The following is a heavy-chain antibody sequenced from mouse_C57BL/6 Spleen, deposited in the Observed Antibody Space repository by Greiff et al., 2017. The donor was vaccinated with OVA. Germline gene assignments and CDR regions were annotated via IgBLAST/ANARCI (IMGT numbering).Heavy chain of an antibody. Sequence: VQLQQSGPELVKPGASVKISCKASGYTFTDYYMNWVKQSHGKSLEWIGDINPNNGGTSYNQKFKGKATLTVDKSSSTAYMELRSLTSEDSAVYYCASDYDEAMDYWGQGTSVTVSS. CDR1: GYTFTDYY. J-gene: IGHJ4*01. V-gene: IGHV1-26*01. D-gene: IGHD2-4*01. CDR2: INPNNGGT. CDR3: ASDYDEAMDY.